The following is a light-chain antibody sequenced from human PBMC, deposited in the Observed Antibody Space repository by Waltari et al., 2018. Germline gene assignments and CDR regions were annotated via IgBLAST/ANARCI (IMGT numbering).Light chain of an antibody. Sequence: QSALTQPPSASGSPGQSVTISCTGTSSDVGRYNYVSWTQHHPGKVPKLMIYEVSRRPSGVPDRFSGSKSGNTASLTVSGLQAEDEADYYCSSYAGSNNLGLCVFGTGTKVTVL. CDR1: SSDVGRYNY. CDR3: SSYAGSNNLGLCV. CDR2: EVS. V-gene: IGLV2-8*01. J-gene: IGLJ1*01.